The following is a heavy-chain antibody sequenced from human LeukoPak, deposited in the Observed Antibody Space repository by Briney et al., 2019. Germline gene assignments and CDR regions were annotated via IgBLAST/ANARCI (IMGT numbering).Heavy chain of an antibody. V-gene: IGHV4-39*02. J-gene: IGHJ4*02. D-gene: IGHD3-10*01. CDR2: IYYSGST. Sequence: SETLSLTCTVPGGSISSSSYYWGWIRQPPGKGLEWIGSIYYSGSTYYNPSLKSRVTISVDTSKNQFSLKLSSVTAADTAVYYCARDFITMLRGIFDYWGQGTLVTVSS. CDR1: GGSISSSSYY. CDR3: ARDFITMLRGIFDY.